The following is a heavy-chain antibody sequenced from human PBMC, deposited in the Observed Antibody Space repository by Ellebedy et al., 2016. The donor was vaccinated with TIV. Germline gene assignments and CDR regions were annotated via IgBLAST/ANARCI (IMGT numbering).Heavy chain of an antibody. D-gene: IGHD2-21*02. CDR1: GFTFSSYA. V-gene: IGHV3-23*01. Sequence: PGGSLRLSCAASGFTFSSYAMSWVRQAPGKGLEWVSGIVGSGAEKYADSVKGRFTISRDNSKRTVDLQMSSLRAEDTAVYFCAKDRTSGDGYWVFDSWGQGTMVSVSS. CDR2: IVGSGA. CDR3: AKDRTSGDGYWVFDS. J-gene: IGHJ4*02.